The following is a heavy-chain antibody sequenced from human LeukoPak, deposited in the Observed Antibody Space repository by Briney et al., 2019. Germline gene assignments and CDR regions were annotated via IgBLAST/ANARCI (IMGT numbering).Heavy chain of an antibody. J-gene: IGHJ4*02. V-gene: IGHV3-15*01. D-gene: IGHD3-10*01. CDR3: TLIKGWGSGTYYLDY. CDR2: IKSKSAGGTI. Sequence: TSGGSLRLSCAASGFDIYNDWMSWVRQAPGRGLEWVGRIKSKSAGGTIDYAAPVNGRFIISRDDSKNTLYLQMNSLNTEDTAMYYCTLIKGWGSGTYYLDYWGQGTLVTVSS. CDR1: GFDIYNDW.